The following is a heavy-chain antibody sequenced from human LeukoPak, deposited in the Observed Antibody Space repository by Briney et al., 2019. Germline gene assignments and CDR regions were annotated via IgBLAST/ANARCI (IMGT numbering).Heavy chain of an antibody. CDR3: ARVLPYCTGGSCYSSSYYYGMAV. V-gene: IGHV3-11*01. D-gene: IGHD2-15*01. J-gene: IGHJ6*02. CDR2: MSSRGSTI. CDR1: GFTFTDYY. Sequence: GGSLRLSCAASGFTFTDYYMSWVRQAPGKGLEWVSYMSSRGSTIYYADSVKGRFTISRDNSKNSLYLQMNSLRAEDTALSYCARVLPYCTGGSCYSSSYYYGMAVWGQGTTVTAPS.